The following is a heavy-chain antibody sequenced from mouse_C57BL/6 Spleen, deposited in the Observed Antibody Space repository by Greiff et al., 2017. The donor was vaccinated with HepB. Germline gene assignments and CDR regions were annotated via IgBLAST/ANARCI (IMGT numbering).Heavy chain of an antibody. CDR1: GFTFSSYG. CDR2: ISSGGSYT. V-gene: IGHV5-6*01. Sequence: EVKLVESGGDLVKPGGSLKLSCAASGFTFSSYGMSWVRQTPDKRLEWVATISSGGSYTYYPDSVKGRFTISRDNAKNTLYLQMSSLKSEDTAMYYCARPFTTVVGRDWYFDVWGTGTTVTVSS. J-gene: IGHJ1*03. CDR3: ARPFTTVVGRDWYFDV. D-gene: IGHD1-1*01.